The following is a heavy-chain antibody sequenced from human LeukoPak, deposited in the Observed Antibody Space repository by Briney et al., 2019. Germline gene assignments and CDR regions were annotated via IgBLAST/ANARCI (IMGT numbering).Heavy chain of an antibody. Sequence: GGSLRLSCAASGLTFSNYAMSWFRQAPGKGLEWVSGITSGFTPLYAGSVKGRFTISRDNSKSTFHLQMNSLRAEDTAVYYCAKDYSDSRVGDVFLEYWGQGTLVTVSS. CDR1: GLTFSNYA. J-gene: IGHJ4*02. CDR3: AKDYSDSRVGDVFLEY. V-gene: IGHV3-23*01. CDR2: ITSGFTP. D-gene: IGHD1-26*01.